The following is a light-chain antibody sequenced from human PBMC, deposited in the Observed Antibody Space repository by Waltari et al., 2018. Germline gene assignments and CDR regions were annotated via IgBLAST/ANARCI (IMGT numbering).Light chain of an antibody. CDR1: QSVSGSR. CDR3: LQYGGSPRT. V-gene: IGKV3-20*01. CDR2: GAS. Sequence: DIVLTQSPGTLSLSPVERATLSCRASQSVSGSRLAWYQQRPGQAPRLLIYGASNRATGIPDRFSGSGSGTDFTLTISRLDPEDFAVYYCLQYGGSPRTFGQGTKVEI. J-gene: IGKJ1*01.